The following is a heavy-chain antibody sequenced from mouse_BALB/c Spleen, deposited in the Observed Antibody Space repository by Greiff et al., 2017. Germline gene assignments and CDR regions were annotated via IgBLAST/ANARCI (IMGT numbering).Heavy chain of an antibody. CDR2: INPSTGYT. CDR1: GYTFTSYW. Sequence: VKLQESGAELAKPGASVKMSCKASGYTFTSYWMHWVKQRPGQGLEWIGYINPSTGYTEYNQKFKDKATLTADKSSSTAYMQLSSLTSEDSAVYYCASIYYGYDRYFDYWGQGTTLTVSS. CDR3: ASIYYGYDRYFDY. J-gene: IGHJ2*01. D-gene: IGHD2-2*01. V-gene: IGHV1-7*01.